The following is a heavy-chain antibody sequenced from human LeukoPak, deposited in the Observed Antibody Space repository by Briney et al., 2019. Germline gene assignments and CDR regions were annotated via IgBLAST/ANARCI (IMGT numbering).Heavy chain of an antibody. CDR2: IYYSGST. Sequence: SETLSLTCTVSGGSLSSYYWSWIRQPPGKGLEWIGYIYYSGSTNYNPSLKSRVTISVDTSKNQFSLKLSSVTAADTAVYYCARDRYYYGSGSYKYNWFDPWGQGTLVTVSS. CDR3: ARDRYYYGSGSYKYNWFDP. J-gene: IGHJ5*02. V-gene: IGHV4-59*01. CDR1: GGSLSSYY. D-gene: IGHD3-10*01.